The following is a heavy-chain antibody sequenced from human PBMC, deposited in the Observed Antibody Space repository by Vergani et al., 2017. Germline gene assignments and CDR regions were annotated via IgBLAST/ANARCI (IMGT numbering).Heavy chain of an antibody. Sequence: EVQLVESGGGLVQPGGSLRLSCAASGFTVSGNYMSWVRQAPGKGLEWVSTISATVGSTYYADSVKGRFTISRDNSKNTLFLQMNSLRAEDTATYYCVKKWLTNEEVDSWGQGTLVTVSS. D-gene: IGHD5-12*01. V-gene: IGHV3-23*04. J-gene: IGHJ4*02. CDR3: VKKWLTNEEVDS. CDR1: GFTVSGNY. CDR2: ISATVGST.